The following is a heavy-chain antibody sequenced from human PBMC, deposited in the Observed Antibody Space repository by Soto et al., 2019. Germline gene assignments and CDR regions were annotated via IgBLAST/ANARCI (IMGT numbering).Heavy chain of an antibody. CDR3: ARWSPRVGFDY. V-gene: IGHV4-61*08. CDR2: MSHSGST. Sequence: SETLSLTCSVSGGSVSSGGYLWIWIRQPPGKALEWIGFMSHSGSTNYNPSLKSRVTISADTSKNQFSLKLGSVTAADTAVYYCARWSPRVGFDYWGQGILVTVSS. J-gene: IGHJ4*02. D-gene: IGHD1-26*01. CDR1: GGSVSSGGYL.